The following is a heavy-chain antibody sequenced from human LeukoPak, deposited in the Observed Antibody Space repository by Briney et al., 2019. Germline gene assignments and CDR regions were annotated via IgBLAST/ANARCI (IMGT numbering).Heavy chain of an antibody. J-gene: IGHJ5*02. D-gene: IGHD4-17*01. CDR3: AEGDDYGDYYVSS. V-gene: IGHV3-23*01. CDR2: ISGSGSVT. CDR1: GFTFSSYA. Sequence: PGGSLRLSCAASGFTFSSYAMSWVRQAPGKGLEGVSSISGSGSVTYYADSVKGRFTSSRDKSKDTLYLQMNGLRAEDAAVYYCAEGDDYGDYYVSSWGQGTLVTVSS.